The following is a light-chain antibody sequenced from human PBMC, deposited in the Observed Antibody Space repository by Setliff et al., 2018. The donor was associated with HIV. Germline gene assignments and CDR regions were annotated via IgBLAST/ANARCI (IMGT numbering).Light chain of an antibody. J-gene: IGLJ1*01. CDR3: ASYRPNDLGV. V-gene: IGLV2-14*03. Sequence: VLIQPASVSGSPGQSVTVSCTGTSSDVGSYDFVSWYQQLPGKAPKLLIYDVSDRPSGVSHRFSGSKSGNTASLTISELQSEDEADYYCASYRPNDLGVFGTGTKVTVL. CDR2: DVS. CDR1: SSDVGSYDF.